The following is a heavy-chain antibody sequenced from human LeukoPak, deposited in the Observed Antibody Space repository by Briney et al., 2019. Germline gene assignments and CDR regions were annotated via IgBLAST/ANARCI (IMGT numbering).Heavy chain of an antibody. CDR1: GGSSSGYY. CDR2: INHSGST. Sequence: SETLSLTCAVYGGSSSGYYWSWIRQPPGKGLEWIGEINHSGSTNYNPSLKSRVTISVDTSKNQFSLKLSSVTAADTAVYYCARGRETITGTTLFDYWGQGTLVTVSS. J-gene: IGHJ4*02. V-gene: IGHV4-34*01. D-gene: IGHD1-7*01. CDR3: ARGRETITGTTLFDY.